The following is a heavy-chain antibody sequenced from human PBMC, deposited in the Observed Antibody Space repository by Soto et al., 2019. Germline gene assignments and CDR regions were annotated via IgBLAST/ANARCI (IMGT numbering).Heavy chain of an antibody. J-gene: IGHJ6*03. V-gene: IGHV3-73*01. CDR3: TRTPLISNYDFWSGGYYYYMDV. CDR1: GFTFSGSA. D-gene: IGHD3-3*01. CDR2: IRSKANSYAT. Sequence: GGSLRLSCAASGFTFSGSAMHWVRQASGKGLEWVGRIRSKANSYATAYAASVKGRFTISRDDSKNTAYLQMNSLKTEDTAVYYCTRTPLISNYDFWSGGYYYYMDVWGKGTTVTVSS.